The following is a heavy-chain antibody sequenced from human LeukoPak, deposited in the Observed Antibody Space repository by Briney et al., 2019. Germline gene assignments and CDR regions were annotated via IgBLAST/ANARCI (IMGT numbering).Heavy chain of an antibody. CDR2: IYYSGST. CDR1: GGSISSYY. V-gene: IGHV4-59*01. J-gene: IGHJ6*02. D-gene: IGHD5-18*01. CDR3: ARDQVDTASYVMDV. Sequence: SETLSLTCTVSGGSISSYYWSWIRQPPGKGLEWIGYIYYSGSTNYNPSLKSRVTISVDTSKNQFSLKLSSVTAADTAVYYCARDQVDTASYVMDVWGQGTTVTVSS.